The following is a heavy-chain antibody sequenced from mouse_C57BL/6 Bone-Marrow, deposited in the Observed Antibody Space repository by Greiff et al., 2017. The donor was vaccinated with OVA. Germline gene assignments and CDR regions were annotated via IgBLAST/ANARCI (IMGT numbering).Heavy chain of an antibody. CDR1: GYTFTSYW. V-gene: IGHV1-69*01. CDR3: ARGKLGGFDY. Sequence: VQLQQPGAELVMPGASVKLSCKASGYTFTSYWMHWVKQRPGQGLEWIGEIDPSGSYTNYNQKFKGKSTLTVDKSSSTAYMQLSSLTSEDSAVYYCARGKLGGFDYWGQGTTLTVAS. D-gene: IGHD4-1*01. CDR2: IDPSGSYT. J-gene: IGHJ2*01.